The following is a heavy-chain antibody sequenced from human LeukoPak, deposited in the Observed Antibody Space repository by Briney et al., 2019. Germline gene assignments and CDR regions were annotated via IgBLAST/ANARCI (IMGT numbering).Heavy chain of an antibody. V-gene: IGHV3-48*03. CDR3: ARLRYGDYENYFDY. CDR1: GFDLGHYE. Sequence: GGSLRLSCAASGFDLGHYEVNWVRQAPGKGLEWIAHISVRAATIYYGDSVKGRLTISRDNANNSLYLQMNSLRAGDTAVYYCARLRYGDYENYFDYWGQGTLVTVSS. CDR2: ISVRAATI. D-gene: IGHD4-17*01. J-gene: IGHJ4*02.